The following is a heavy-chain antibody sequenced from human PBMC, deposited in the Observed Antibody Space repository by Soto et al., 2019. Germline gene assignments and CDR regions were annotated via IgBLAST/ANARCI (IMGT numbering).Heavy chain of an antibody. D-gene: IGHD6-6*01. Sequence: PAQTLSLTCAMSGDSVSSTSATREWTWQSTSRGLEWLGRTYYRSKWKTDYAVSVQGRITINPDTSKNQLSLQLNSVTPDDTAVYYCIRLRAHSSLHSWGQAILLTLSS. J-gene: IGHJ4*02. CDR1: GDSVSSTSAT. V-gene: IGHV6-1*01. CDR2: TYYRSKWKT. CDR3: IRLRAHSSLHS.